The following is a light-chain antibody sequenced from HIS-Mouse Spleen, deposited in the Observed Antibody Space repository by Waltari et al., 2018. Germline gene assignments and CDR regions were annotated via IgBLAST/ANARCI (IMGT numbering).Light chain of an antibody. CDR3: SSYTSSSTLV. J-gene: IGLJ2*01. Sequence: QSALTQPASVSGSPGQSITISCTGTSSDVGGYHYVSWYQHHPGKAPKLMIYDVCNRPSGVSNRFSGSKSGNTASLTISGLQAEDEADYYCSSYTSSSTLVFGGGTKLTVL. CDR1: SSDVGGYHY. V-gene: IGLV2-14*03. CDR2: DVC.